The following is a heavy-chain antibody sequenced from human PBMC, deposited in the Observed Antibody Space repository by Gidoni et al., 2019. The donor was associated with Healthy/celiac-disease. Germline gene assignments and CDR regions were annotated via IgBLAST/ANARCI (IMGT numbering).Heavy chain of an antibody. Sequence: GGVVQPGRSLRLSCAASGFTFSSYGMHWVRQAPGKGLEWVAVIWYDGSTKYYADSVKGRFTISRDNSKNTLYLQMNSLRAEDTAVYYCARDRAAAGLALFSEYYYYGMDVWGQGTTVTVSS. J-gene: IGHJ6*02. V-gene: IGHV3-33*01. CDR1: GFTFSSYG. CDR3: ARDRAAAGLALFSEYYYYGMDV. D-gene: IGHD6-13*01. CDR2: IWYDGSTK.